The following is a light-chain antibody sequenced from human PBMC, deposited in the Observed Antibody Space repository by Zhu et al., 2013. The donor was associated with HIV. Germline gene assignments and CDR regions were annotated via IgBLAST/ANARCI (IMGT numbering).Light chain of an antibody. J-gene: IGKJ4*01. CDR3: HQYSGYPLT. V-gene: IGKV1-5*03. Sequence: DIQMTQSPSTLSASVGDRVTITCRASQSIRSRLAWYQRKPGKVPNLLIYMASTLVSGVPSRFSGGGSGTEFTLTISSLQPDDFATYYCHQYSGYPLTFGGGTKVEIK. CDR2: MAS. CDR1: QSIRSR.